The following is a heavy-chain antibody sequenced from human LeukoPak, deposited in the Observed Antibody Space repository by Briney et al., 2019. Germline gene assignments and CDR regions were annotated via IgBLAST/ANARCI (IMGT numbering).Heavy chain of an antibody. J-gene: IGHJ6*03. CDR2: ISSSSSTI. D-gene: IGHD2-2*02. V-gene: IGHV3-48*01. CDR1: GFTFSSYS. Sequence: GGSLRLSCAASGFTFSSYSMNWVRQAPGKGLERISYISSSSSTIYYADSVKGRFTISRDNAKNSLYLQMNSLRAEDTAVYYCARVDIVVVPAAIHYYYYYNMDVWGKGTTVTVSS. CDR3: ARVDIVVVPAAIHYYYYYNMDV.